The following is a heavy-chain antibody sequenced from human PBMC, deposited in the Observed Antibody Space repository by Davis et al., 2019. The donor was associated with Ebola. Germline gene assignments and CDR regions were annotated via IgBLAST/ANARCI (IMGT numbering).Heavy chain of an antibody. Sequence: MPSETLSLTCAVYGGSFSGYYWSWIRQPPGKGLEWIGEINHSGSTNYNPSLKSRVTISVDTSKNQFSLKLSSVTAADTAVYYCAKVDYGGNSPDYWGQGTLVTVSS. CDR3: AKVDYGGNSPDY. CDR1: GGSFSGYY. V-gene: IGHV4-34*01. CDR2: INHSGST. D-gene: IGHD4-23*01. J-gene: IGHJ4*02.